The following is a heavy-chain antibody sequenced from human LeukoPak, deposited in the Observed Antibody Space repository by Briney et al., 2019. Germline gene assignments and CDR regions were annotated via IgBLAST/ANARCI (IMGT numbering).Heavy chain of an antibody. J-gene: IGHJ4*02. CDR3: ARDMATVTTSPSDY. CDR2: IKQDGSEK. Sequence: PGGSLRLSCAASGFTFSSYWMSWVRQAPGKGLEWVANIKQDGSEKYYVDSVKGRFTISRDNAKNSLYLQMNSLRAEHTAVYYCARDMATVTTSPSDYWGQGTLVTVSS. CDR1: GFTFSSYW. V-gene: IGHV3-7*01. D-gene: IGHD4-17*01.